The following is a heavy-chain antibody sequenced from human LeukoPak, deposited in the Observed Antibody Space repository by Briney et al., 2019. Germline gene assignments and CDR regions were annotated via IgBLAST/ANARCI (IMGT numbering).Heavy chain of an antibody. CDR2: IYHTGTT. V-gene: IGHV4-4*02. Sequence: PSGTLSLTCAVSGGSISSSNWWSWVRQPPGKGLEWIGEIYHTGTTNYNPSLKRRVTISVDKSKNQFSLKLSSVTAADTAVYYCAKDGPTYFSSSWLNWGQGTLVTVSS. CDR3: AKDGPTYFSSSWLN. D-gene: IGHD6-13*01. J-gene: IGHJ4*02. CDR1: GGSISSSNW.